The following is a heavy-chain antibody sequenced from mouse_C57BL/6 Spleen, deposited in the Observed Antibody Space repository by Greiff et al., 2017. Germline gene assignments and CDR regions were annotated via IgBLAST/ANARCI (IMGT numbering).Heavy chain of an antibody. D-gene: IGHD1-1*01. J-gene: IGHJ1*03. Sequence: QVQLQQPGAELVKPGASVKLSCKASGYTFTSYWMHWVKQRPGRGLEWIGRIDPNSGGTKYNEKFKSKATLTVDKSSSTAYRQLSSLTSEDSAVYYCASVCYYGSSYDWYFDVWGTGTTVTVSS. CDR3: ASVCYYGSSYDWYFDV. CDR1: GYTFTSYW. V-gene: IGHV1-72*01. CDR2: IDPNSGGT.